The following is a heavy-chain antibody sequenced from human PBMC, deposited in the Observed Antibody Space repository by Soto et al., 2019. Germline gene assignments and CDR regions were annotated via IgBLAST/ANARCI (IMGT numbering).Heavy chain of an antibody. V-gene: IGHV3-33*01. J-gene: IGHJ4*02. D-gene: IGHD3-22*01. Sequence: PGESLRLSCAASGFTFSSYGMHWVRQAPGKGLEWVAVIWYDGSNKYYADSVKGRFTISRDNSKNTLYLQMNSLRAEDTAVYYCARDFSYDSRPDYWGQGTLVTSPQ. CDR2: IWYDGSNK. CDR1: GFTFSSYG. CDR3: ARDFSYDSRPDY.